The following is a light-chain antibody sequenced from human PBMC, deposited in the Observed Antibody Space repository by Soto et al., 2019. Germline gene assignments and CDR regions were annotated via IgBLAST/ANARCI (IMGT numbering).Light chain of an antibody. CDR1: QSVSTK. V-gene: IGKV3-15*01. J-gene: IGKJ2*01. Sequence: EIVMTQSPATLSVPPGERATLSCRASQSVSTKLAWYQQKPGQPSRLLIYGASTRATGIPARFSGSGSGTELTLPISSLQSEDFAVYFCQQYNNGYTFGQGTKLEIK. CDR2: GAS. CDR3: QQYNNGYT.